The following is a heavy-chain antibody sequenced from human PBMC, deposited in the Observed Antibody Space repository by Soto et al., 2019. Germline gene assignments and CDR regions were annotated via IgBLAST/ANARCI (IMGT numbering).Heavy chain of an antibody. J-gene: IGHJ4*02. V-gene: IGHV4-30-2*01. CDR2: IYHSGST. CDR3: AGSSGYYRY. Sequence: QLQLQESGSGLVKPSQTLSLTCAVSGGSISSGGYSWSWIRQPPGKGLEWIGYIYHSGSTYYNPPLKSRVTISVGRAKNQFSLKLSSVTAADTAVYYCAGSSGYYRYWGQGTLVTVSS. CDR1: GGSISSGGYS. D-gene: IGHD3-22*01.